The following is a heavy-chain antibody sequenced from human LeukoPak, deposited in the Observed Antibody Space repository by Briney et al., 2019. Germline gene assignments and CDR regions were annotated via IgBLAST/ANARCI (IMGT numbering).Heavy chain of an antibody. V-gene: IGHV1-2*02. CDR1: GYTFTRYY. CDR2: SIPNSGGT. D-gene: IGHD5-18*01. Sequence: GAAVKVPCKACGYTFTRYYMHWVRQAPGQGLEWMGWSIPNSGGTNYAQKFQSRVTITRDTSISTAYMELSRVRSDDSAVYDCESLYSSDYWGRGTLVTVSS. J-gene: IGHJ4*02. CDR3: ESLYSSDY.